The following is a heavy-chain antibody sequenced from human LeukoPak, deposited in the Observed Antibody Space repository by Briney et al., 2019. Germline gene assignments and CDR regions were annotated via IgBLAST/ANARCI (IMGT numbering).Heavy chain of an antibody. J-gene: IGHJ6*02. Sequence: PGGSLRLSCAASGFTFSSYAMSWVRQAPGKGLEWVSAISGSGGSTYYADSVKGRFTISRDNSKNTLYLQMNSLRAENTAVYYCAKGRGVLRWPYGMDVWGQGTTVTVSS. CDR2: ISGSGGST. V-gene: IGHV3-23*01. D-gene: IGHD4-23*01. CDR3: AKGRGVLRWPYGMDV. CDR1: GFTFSSYA.